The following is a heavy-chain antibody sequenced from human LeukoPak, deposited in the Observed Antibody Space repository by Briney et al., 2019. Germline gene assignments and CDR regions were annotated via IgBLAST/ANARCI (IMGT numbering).Heavy chain of an antibody. D-gene: IGHD2-2*01. V-gene: IGHV4-59*01. CDR2: IYYSGST. CDR1: GGSTSSYY. Sequence: RTSETLSLTCTVSGGSTSSYYWSWLRQPPGKGLEWSGYIYYSGSTNYNPSLKSRVTISVDTSKNQFSLKLSSVTAADTAVYYCARRRDCSSTSCYSEIDYWGQGTLVTVSS. CDR3: ARRRDCSSTSCYSEIDY. J-gene: IGHJ4*02.